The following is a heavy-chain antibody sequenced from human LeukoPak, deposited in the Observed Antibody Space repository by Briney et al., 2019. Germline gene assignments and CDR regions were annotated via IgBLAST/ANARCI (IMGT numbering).Heavy chain of an antibody. CDR1: GGSFSGYY. J-gene: IGHJ4*02. Sequence: SETLSLTCAVSGGSFSGYYWTWIRQPPGKGLEWIGEINHSGSTNYNPSLKSRVTISVDTSKNQFSLKLSSVTAADTAVYYCARAYYYGSGSYDYWGQGTLVTVSS. D-gene: IGHD3-10*01. CDR2: INHSGST. CDR3: ARAYYYGSGSYDY. V-gene: IGHV4-34*01.